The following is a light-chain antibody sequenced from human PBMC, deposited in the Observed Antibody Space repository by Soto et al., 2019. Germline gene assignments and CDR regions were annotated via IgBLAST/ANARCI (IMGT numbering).Light chain of an antibody. V-gene: IGKV3-20*01. CDR3: QQYAGSPIN. CDR1: QSVSNNY. CDR2: GAS. J-gene: IGKJ5*01. Sequence: EIVLTQSPGTLSLSPGERATLSCRASQSVSNNYLAWYQQKPGQAPRLLISGASRRATGIPDRFSGSGSGTDFTLTISRREPEDCAVYYCQQYAGSPINLGQVTRLEI.